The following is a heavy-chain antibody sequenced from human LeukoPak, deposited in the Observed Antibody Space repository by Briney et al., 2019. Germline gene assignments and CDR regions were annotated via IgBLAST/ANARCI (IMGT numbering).Heavy chain of an antibody. V-gene: IGHV3-33*01. CDR3: ARDLAYSRLDY. Sequence: PGRSLRLSCAASGFTFSSYGMHWVRQAPGKGLEWVAVIWYDGSNKYYADSVKGRFTISRDNSKNTLCLQMNSLRAEDTAVYYCARDLAYSRLDYWGQGMLVTVSS. J-gene: IGHJ4*02. D-gene: IGHD5-18*01. CDR2: IWYDGSNK. CDR1: GFTFSSYG.